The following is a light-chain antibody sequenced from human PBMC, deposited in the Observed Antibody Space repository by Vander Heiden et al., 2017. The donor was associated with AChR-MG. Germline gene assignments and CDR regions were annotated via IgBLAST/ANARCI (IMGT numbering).Light chain of an antibody. V-gene: IGKV4-1*01. J-gene: IGKJ4*01. CDR2: WAS. CDR3: QQYYSNPLT. Sequence: DILITQSPDSLALSLGERATINCKSSQSVLYSSNNKNYLAWYQQKPRQPPKLLISWASTRESGVPDRFSGSGSGTDFTLTISSLQAEDVAVYYCQQYYSNPLTFGGGTKVEIK. CDR1: QSVLYSSNNKNY.